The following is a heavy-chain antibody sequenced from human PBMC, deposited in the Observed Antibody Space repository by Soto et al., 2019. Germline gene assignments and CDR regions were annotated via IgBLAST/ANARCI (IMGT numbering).Heavy chain of an antibody. D-gene: IGHD5-18*01. Sequence: SGPTLVNPTQTLTLTCSLSGFSVSSNGARVGWTRQPPGKALEWLALIYWDDDKKYNPSLKSRLTITKDTSENQVVLTLTDVDPADTATYYCVHGTLGSYGHVYFDYWGQGTLVTVSS. CDR2: IYWDDDK. J-gene: IGHJ4*02. CDR1: GFSVSSNGAR. CDR3: VHGTLGSYGHVYFDY. V-gene: IGHV2-5*02.